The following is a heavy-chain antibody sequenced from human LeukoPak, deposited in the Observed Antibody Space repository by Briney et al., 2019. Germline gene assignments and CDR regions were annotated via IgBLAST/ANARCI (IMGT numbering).Heavy chain of an antibody. V-gene: IGHV1-18*01. J-gene: IGHJ4*02. CDR3: ARVRNYYDSSGETDY. CDR1: GYTFTSYG. D-gene: IGHD3-22*01. Sequence: GASVKVSCKASGYTFTSYGISWVRQAPGQGLEWMGWISAYNGNTNYAQKLQGRVTMTTDTSTSTAYMELRSLRSDDTAVYYCARVRNYYDSSGETDYWGQGTLVTVSS. CDR2: ISAYNGNT.